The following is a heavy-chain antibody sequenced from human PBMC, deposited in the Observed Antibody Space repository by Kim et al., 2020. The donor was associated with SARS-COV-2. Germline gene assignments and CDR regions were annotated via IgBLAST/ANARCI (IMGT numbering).Heavy chain of an antibody. CDR3: ARGLPVNIAAAGKYDY. D-gene: IGHD6-13*01. V-gene: IGHV1-3*01. J-gene: IGHJ4*02. CDR1: GYTFTSYA. Sequence: ASVKVSCKASGYTFTSYAMHWVRQAPGQRLEWMGWINAGNGNTKYSQKFQGRVTITRDTSASTAYMELSSLRSEDTAVYYCARGLPVNIAAAGKYDYWGQGTLVTVSS. CDR2: INAGNGNT.